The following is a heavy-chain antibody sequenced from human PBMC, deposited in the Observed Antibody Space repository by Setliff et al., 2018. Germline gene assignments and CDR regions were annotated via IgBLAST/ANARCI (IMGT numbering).Heavy chain of an antibody. J-gene: IGHJ2*01. D-gene: IGHD3-22*01. V-gene: IGHV5-51*01. CDR1: GYNFLDYW. Sequence: GESLKISCKASGYNFLDYWIGWVRQMPGKGLEWMGLIYPDDSDTRYSPSVQGPFTISADKSISTAYLQWSSLKASDTAFYYCARRRRFDSGGPRSPWYFDLWGRGTLVTVSS. CDR2: IYPDDSDT. CDR3: ARRRRFDSGGPRSPWYFDL.